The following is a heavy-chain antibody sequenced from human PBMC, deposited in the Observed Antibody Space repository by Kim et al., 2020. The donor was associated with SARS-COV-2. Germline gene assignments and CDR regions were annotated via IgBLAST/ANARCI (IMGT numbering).Heavy chain of an antibody. V-gene: IGHV4-34*01. Sequence: SETLSLTCAVYGGSFSGFYCCWIWQRPARGLGWVGEISLTYRTNYYPSLNSQVPISVYTSKNQFSLSLTSVTATDTAVSSCDSTLSNTSGSGRPYCELWG. J-gene: IGHJ2*01. CDR2: ISLTYRT. CDR1: GGSFSGFY. CDR3: DSTLSNTSGSGRPYCEL. D-gene: IGHD3-22*01.